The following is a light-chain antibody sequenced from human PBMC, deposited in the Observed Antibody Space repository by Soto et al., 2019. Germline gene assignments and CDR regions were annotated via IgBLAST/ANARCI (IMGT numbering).Light chain of an antibody. J-gene: IGKJ5*01. CDR2: ATS. CDR1: QSVSTN. V-gene: IGKV3-15*01. CDR3: QQYDNKPPIT. Sequence: EIVMTQSPATLSVSPGERATLSCRASQSVSTNLAWYQQKPGQAPRLLIYATSTRATGIPDSFTGSGSGTEFTLNISSLQSEDFAVYHCQQYDNKPPITFGQGTRLEIK.